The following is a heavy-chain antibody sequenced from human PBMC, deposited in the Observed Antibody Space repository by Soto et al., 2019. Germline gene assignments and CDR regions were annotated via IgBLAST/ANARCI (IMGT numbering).Heavy chain of an antibody. CDR1: GFTVSSNY. CDR3: ARDWGGDGYNPGYFDY. CDR2: IYSGGST. Sequence: EVQLVESGGGLVQPGGSLRLSCAASGFTVSSNYMSWVRQAPGKGLEWVSVIYSGGSTYYADSVKGRFTISRDNSKNTLYLQMNSLRAEDTAVYYCARDWGGDGYNPGYFDYWGQGTLVTVSS. J-gene: IGHJ4*02. V-gene: IGHV3-66*01. D-gene: IGHD5-12*01.